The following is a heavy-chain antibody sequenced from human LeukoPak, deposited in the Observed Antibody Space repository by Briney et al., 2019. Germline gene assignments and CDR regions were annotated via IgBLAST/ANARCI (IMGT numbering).Heavy chain of an antibody. CDR1: GDTFSSYA. V-gene: IGHV1-69*13. CDR2: IIPIFGTA. J-gene: IGHJ6*04. D-gene: IGHD6-19*01. CDR3: ARGEIVAVAGTTGGYYYYGMDV. Sequence: ASVKVSCKASGDTFSSYAISWVRQAPEQGLEWMGGIIPIFGTANYAQKFQGRVTITADESTSTAYMELISLRSEDTAVYYCARGEIVAVAGTTGGYYYYGMDVWGKGTTVTVSS.